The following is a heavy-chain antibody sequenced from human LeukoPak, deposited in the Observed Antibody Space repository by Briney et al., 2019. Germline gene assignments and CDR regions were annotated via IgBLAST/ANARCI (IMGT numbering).Heavy chain of an antibody. D-gene: IGHD4-11*01. CDR2: IIPIFGTA. Sequence: SVKVSCKASGGTFSSYAISWVRQAPGQGLEWMGGIIPIFGTANYAQKFQGRVTITTDESTSTAYMELSSLRSEDTAVYYCARSVYSNYHYYYMDVWGKGTTVTVSS. CDR3: ARSVYSNYHYYYMDV. CDR1: GGTFSSYA. J-gene: IGHJ6*03. V-gene: IGHV1-69*05.